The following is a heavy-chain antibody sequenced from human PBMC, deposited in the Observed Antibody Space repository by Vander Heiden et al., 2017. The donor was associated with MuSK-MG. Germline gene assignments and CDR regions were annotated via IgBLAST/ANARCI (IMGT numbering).Heavy chain of an antibody. CDR3: AKDIGPYYDILTGFDY. V-gene: IGHV3-30*18. D-gene: IGHD3-9*01. CDR1: GFTFSSYA. J-gene: IGHJ4*02. CDR2: ISYDGSNK. Sequence: QVQLVESGGGVVQPGRSLRLPCAASGFTFSSYAMHWVRQAPGKGLEWVAVISYDGSNKYYADSVKGRFTISRDNSKNTLYLQMNSLRAEDTAVYYCAKDIGPYYDILTGFDYWGQGTLVTVSS.